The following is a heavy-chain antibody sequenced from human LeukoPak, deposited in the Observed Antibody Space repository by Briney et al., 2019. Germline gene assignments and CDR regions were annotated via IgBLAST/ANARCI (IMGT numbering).Heavy chain of an antibody. D-gene: IGHD2-15*01. CDR1: GFSFSNYV. J-gene: IGHJ3*02. Sequence: GGSLRLSCAASGFSFSNYVMHWVLHAPGKGLEYVSAIMPNGETRGYANSMKGRFTISRDNSKNTLYLQMGSLRAEDMAIYYCARDRDGGFAFDIWGQGTLVTVSS. CDR2: IMPNGETR. CDR3: ARDRDGGFAFDI. V-gene: IGHV3-64*01.